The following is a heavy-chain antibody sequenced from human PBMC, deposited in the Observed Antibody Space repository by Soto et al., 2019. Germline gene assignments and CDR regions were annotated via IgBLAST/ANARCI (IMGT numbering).Heavy chain of an antibody. CDR3: ARGGGFYYMDV. D-gene: IGHD3-10*01. Sequence: SETLSLTCAVEGGSFIDYYWSWVRQPPGKGLEWIGEINHSGAINYNPSLKSRVSMSLDASKNYVSLTLSPVTAADTAVYYCARGGGFYYMDVWDNGTTVTVSS. V-gene: IGHV4-34*01. J-gene: IGHJ6*03. CDR1: GGSFIDYY. CDR2: INHSGAI.